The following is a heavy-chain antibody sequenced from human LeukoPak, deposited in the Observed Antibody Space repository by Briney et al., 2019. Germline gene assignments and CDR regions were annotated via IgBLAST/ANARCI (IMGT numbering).Heavy chain of an antibody. J-gene: IGHJ3*02. CDR2: ISGSGGST. V-gene: IGHV3-23*01. D-gene: IGHD2-21*02. Sequence: GGSLRLSCAASGFTFSSYAMSWVRQAPGKGLEWVSAISGSGGSTYYADSVKGRFTISRDNSKNTLYLQMNSLRAEDTAVYYCARDPLYCGGDCYLRGGAFDIWGQGTMVTVSS. CDR1: GFTFSSYA. CDR3: ARDPLYCGGDCYLRGGAFDI.